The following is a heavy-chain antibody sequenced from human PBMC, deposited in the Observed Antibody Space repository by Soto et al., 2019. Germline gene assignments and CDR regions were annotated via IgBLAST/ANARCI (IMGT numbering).Heavy chain of an antibody. CDR1: GDYVSSGNYY. D-gene: IGHD5-18*01. Sequence: PSETLSLTCSVSGDYVSSGNYYWTWIRQPPGKGPEWIGYIYYGGTTNYNPSLKSRVTISLDTSKNQFSLKLSSVTATDTAVYYCARIPVDTYMIYWSDPWGQGTLVTVSS. J-gene: IGHJ5*02. CDR2: IYYGGTT. CDR3: ARIPVDTYMIYWSDP. V-gene: IGHV4-61*01.